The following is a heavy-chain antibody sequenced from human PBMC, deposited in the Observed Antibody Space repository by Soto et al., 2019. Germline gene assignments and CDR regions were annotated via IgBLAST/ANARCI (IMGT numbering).Heavy chain of an antibody. Sequence: ASVKVSCKASGYTFSRYGIMWVRQAPGQGLEWMGWISAYNGNTNSAEKLRGRLTMTTDASTTTAYMELRSLRSDDTAIYYCARDQGFRVVINSNWFDPGGQGTLVTGSS. CDR1: GYTFSRYG. CDR2: ISAYNGNT. CDR3: ARDQGFRVVINSNWFDP. D-gene: IGHD2-21*01. J-gene: IGHJ5*02. V-gene: IGHV1-18*01.